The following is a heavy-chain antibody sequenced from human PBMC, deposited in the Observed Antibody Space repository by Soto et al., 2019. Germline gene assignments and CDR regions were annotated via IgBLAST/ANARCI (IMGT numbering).Heavy chain of an antibody. V-gene: IGHV4-34*01. CDR1: GGSFSGYY. CDR2: INHSGST. J-gene: IGHJ5*02. Sequence: QVQLQQWGAGLLKPSETLSLTCAVYGGSFSGYYWSWIRQPPGKGLEWIGEINHSGSTNYNPSLKSRVTISVDTSKNQFSLKLSSVTAADTAVYYCARRSLSITIFGRHFDPWGQGTLVTVSS. CDR3: ARRSLSITIFGRHFDP. D-gene: IGHD3-3*01.